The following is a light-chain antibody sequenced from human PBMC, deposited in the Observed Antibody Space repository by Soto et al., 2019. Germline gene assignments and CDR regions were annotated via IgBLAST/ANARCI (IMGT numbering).Light chain of an antibody. CDR2: DVN. V-gene: IGLV2-14*03. Sequence: QSVLTQPASVSGSPGQSITISCTGTSSDIGAYNYVSWYQQHPGKAPKLMIYDVNNRPSGVSNRFSGSKSGNTVSLTISGFQAEDEADYFCTSYTRSSTYVFGTGTKVTVL. CDR3: TSYTRSSTYV. CDR1: SSDIGAYNY. J-gene: IGLJ1*01.